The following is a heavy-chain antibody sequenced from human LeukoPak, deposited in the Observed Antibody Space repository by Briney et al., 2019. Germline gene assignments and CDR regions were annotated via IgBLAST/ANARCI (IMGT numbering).Heavy chain of an antibody. V-gene: IGHV1-2*06. J-gene: IGHJ4*02. CDR2: INPNSGGT. CDR3: VSGRRYN. CDR1: GYTFTGDY. D-gene: IGHD5-12*01. Sequence: ASVKVSCKVSGYTFTGDYIHWVRQAPGQGLEWMGRINPNSGGTNYAEKFQGRVTMTRGTSLNTAFLGLSNLRSDDTAMYYCVSGRRYNWSQGTLVTVSS.